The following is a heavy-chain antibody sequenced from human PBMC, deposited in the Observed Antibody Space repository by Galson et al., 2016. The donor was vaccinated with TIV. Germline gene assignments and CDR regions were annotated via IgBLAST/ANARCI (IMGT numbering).Heavy chain of an antibody. D-gene: IGHD3-10*01. J-gene: IGHJ3*02. CDR1: GFSFSNFG. V-gene: IGHV3-23*01. CDR2: ISGSGTHT. CDR3: AKVIFSGSYSHGDAFDI. Sequence: LRLSCAVSGFSFSNFGMNWVRQAPGKGLEWVSGISGSGTHTYFADSVKGRFTISRDNSKHIVFLQMNSLRADDTAKYYCAKVIFSGSYSHGDAFDIWGQGTMVTVSS.